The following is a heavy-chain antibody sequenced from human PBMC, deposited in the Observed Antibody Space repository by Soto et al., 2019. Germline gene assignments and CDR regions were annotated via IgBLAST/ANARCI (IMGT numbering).Heavy chain of an antibody. Sequence: QVKLVQSGVEVKRPGASVKVSCTTSGYTFTSYGINWVRQAPGQGLEWMGWISAYTGDTNYAQRLQDRVTMTTDTSTSTVDMELRSLRSDDTAVYYCARGGNCFGGSCYSEYWGQGTLVTVSS. CDR2: ISAYTGDT. CDR3: ARGGNCFGGSCYSEY. D-gene: IGHD2-15*01. V-gene: IGHV1-18*01. J-gene: IGHJ4*02. CDR1: GYTFTSYG.